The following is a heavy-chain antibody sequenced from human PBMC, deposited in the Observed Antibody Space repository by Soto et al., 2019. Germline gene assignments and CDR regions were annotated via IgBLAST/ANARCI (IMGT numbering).Heavy chain of an antibody. CDR1: GYTFTTYD. J-gene: IGHJ6*01. Sequence: QVQLVQSGAEVKKPGASVKVSCKASGYTFTTYDISWVRQAPGQGLEWMERISTYNGNTNYPQSLQGRLTITTDTSTTTDYMELGSLRSDDTAVYYCARDPYHVLMVNDPNLYGMDVWGRGTTVTVSS. V-gene: IGHV1-18*01. D-gene: IGHD2-8*01. CDR2: ISTYNGNT. CDR3: ARDPYHVLMVNDPNLYGMDV.